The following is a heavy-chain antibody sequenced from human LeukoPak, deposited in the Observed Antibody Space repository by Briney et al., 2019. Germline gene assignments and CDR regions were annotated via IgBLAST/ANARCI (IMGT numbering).Heavy chain of an antibody. J-gene: IGHJ3*02. V-gene: IGHV3-49*03. CDR3: TRGGAVAPGLDAFDI. CDR2: IRSKAYGGTT. CDR1: GFTFGDYA. D-gene: IGHD6-19*01. Sequence: PGRSLRLSCTASGFTFGDYAMSWFRQAPGKGLEWVGFIRSKAYGGTTEYAASVKGRFTISRDDSKSIAYLQMNSLKTEDTAVYYCTRGGAVAPGLDAFDIWGQGTMVTVSS.